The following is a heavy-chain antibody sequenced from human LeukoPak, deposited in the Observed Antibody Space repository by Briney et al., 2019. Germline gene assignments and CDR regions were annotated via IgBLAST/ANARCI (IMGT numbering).Heavy chain of an antibody. V-gene: IGHV4-39*01. J-gene: IGHJ4*02. CDR2: IYYSGST. D-gene: IGHD5/OR15-5a*01. CDR3: ARQRADIVSFFDY. Sequence: EPSETLSLTCIVSGGSISSSSYYWGWIRQPPGKGLEWIGSIYYSGSTDYNPSLKSRVTISVGTSKNQFSRKLSSVTAADTAVYFCARQRADIVSFFDYWGQGTLVTVSS. CDR1: GGSISSSSYY.